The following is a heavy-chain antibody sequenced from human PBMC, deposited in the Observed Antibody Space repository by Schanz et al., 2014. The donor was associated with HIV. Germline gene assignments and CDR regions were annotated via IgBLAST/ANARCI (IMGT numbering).Heavy chain of an antibody. Sequence: EVQLVESGGGLVQPGKSLRLSCAASRFTFDDYAMHWVRQAPGKGLEWVSSISWNSGSVDYADSVKGRFTISRDNDNDSLYLQMNSLRVEDTALYYCVKDSGTLVSGARWFDPWGQGTQVTVSS. CDR2: ISWNSGSV. J-gene: IGHJ5*02. CDR1: RFTFDDYA. V-gene: IGHV3-9*01. CDR3: VKDSGTLVSGARWFDP. D-gene: IGHD6-19*01.